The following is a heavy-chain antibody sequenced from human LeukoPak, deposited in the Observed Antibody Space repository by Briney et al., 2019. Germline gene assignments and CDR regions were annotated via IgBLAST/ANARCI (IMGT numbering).Heavy chain of an antibody. D-gene: IGHD6-19*01. CDR1: GFTFSSYG. CDR2: IRYDGSNK. V-gene: IGHV3-30*02. CDR3: AKDHSSGWYVGRYFDY. J-gene: IGHJ4*02. Sequence: GGSLRLSCAASGFTFSSYGMHWVRQAPGKGLEWVAFIRYDGSNKYYADSVKGRFTISRDNSKNTLYLQMNSLRAEDTAVCYCAKDHSSGWYVGRYFDYWGQGTLVTVSS.